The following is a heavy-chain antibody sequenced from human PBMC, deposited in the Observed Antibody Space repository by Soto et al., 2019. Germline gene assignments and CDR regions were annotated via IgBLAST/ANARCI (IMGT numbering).Heavy chain of an antibody. CDR3: ARGVFDLLWVGESFWFDP. V-gene: IGHV1-8*01. J-gene: IGHJ5*02. D-gene: IGHD3-10*01. CDR2: MNPNSGNT. Sequence: GASVKVSCKASGYTFTSYDINWVRQATGQGLEWMGWMNPNSGNTGYAQKFQGRVTMTRNTSISTAYMELSSLRSEDTAVYYCARGVFDLLWVGESFWFDPWGQGTLVTVSS. CDR1: GYTFTSYD.